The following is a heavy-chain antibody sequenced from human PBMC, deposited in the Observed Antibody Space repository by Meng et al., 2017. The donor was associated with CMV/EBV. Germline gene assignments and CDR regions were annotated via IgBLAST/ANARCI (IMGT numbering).Heavy chain of an antibody. CDR3: ARGLVVGAMNWFDP. CDR2: MNPNSGNT. CDR1: GYTFTSYD. V-gene: IGHV1-8*01. Sequence: ASVKVSCKASGYTFTSYDINWVRQATGQGLEWMGWMNPNSGNTGYAQKFQGRVTMTRNTSISTAYMELSSLRSEDTAVCYCARGLVVGAMNWFDPWGQGTLVTVSS. D-gene: IGHD1-26*01. J-gene: IGHJ5*02.